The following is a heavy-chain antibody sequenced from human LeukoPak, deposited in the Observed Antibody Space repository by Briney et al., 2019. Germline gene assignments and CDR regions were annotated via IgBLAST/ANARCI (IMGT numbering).Heavy chain of an antibody. V-gene: IGHV3-48*01. CDR1: GSTFSSYS. D-gene: IGHD3-10*01. J-gene: IGHJ3*02. CDR2: ISSSSSTI. Sequence: GGSLRLSCAASGSTFSSYSMNWVRQAPGKGLEWVSYISSSSSTIYYADSVKGRFTISRDNAKNSLYLQMNSLRAEDTAVYYCASLVRGVTSAFDIWGQGTMVTVSS. CDR3: ASLVRGVTSAFDI.